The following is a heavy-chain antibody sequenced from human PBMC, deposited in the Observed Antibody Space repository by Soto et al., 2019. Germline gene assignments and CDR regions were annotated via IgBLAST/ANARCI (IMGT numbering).Heavy chain of an antibody. CDR2: INHSGST. CDR1: GGSFSGYY. V-gene: IGHV4-34*01. J-gene: IGHJ4*02. CDR3: AGEQPICYFDY. Sequence: SETLSLTCAVYGGSFSGYYWTWIRQPPWTGLEWIGEINHSGSTNYNPSLKSRVTISVDTSKNQFSLKLTSVTAADTAVYYCAGEQPICYFDYWGQGTLVTVSS. D-gene: IGHD1-1*01.